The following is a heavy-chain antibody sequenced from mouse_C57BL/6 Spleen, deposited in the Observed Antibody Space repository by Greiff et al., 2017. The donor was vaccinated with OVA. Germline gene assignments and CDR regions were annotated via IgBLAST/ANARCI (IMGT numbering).Heavy chain of an antibody. Sequence: EVQLQQSGPGLVKPSQSLSLTCSVTGYSITSGYYWNWIRQFPGNKLEWMGYISYDGSNNYNPSPKNRNPITRDTSKNQFFLKLNSVTTEDTATDYCARDGSSPYYYAMDYWGQGTSVTVSS. CDR3: ARDGSSPYYYAMDY. CDR1: GYSITSGYY. CDR2: ISYDGSN. V-gene: IGHV3-6*01. J-gene: IGHJ4*01. D-gene: IGHD1-1*01.